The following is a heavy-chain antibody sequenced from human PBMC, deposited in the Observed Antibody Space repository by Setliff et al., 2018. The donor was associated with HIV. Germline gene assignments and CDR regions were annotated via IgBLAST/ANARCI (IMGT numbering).Heavy chain of an antibody. V-gene: IGHV1-8*02. J-gene: IGHJ3*01. CDR3: GRVPYKSAWFSGGHNPFDV. CDR2: MNPNSGNT. CDR1: GYTFTSSD. D-gene: IGHD6-19*01. Sequence: ASVKVSCKASGYTFTSSDINWVRQATGQGLEWMGWMNPNSGNTGYAQKFQGRVTMTIDTSTSTVYMDLRSLTSDDTAVYYCGRVPYKSAWFSGGHNPFDVWGQGTMVTVSS.